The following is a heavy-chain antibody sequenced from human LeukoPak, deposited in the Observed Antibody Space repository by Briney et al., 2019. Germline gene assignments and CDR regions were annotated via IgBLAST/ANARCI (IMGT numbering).Heavy chain of an antibody. D-gene: IGHD6-19*01. CDR2: INNNGSTT. CDR3: AKDGLCPSVCPTKIDVAGYVDS. J-gene: IGHJ4*02. Sequence: GGSLRLSCAASGFTFSIFTMNWVRQAPGKGLEWVSIINNNGSTTYYADSVKGRFTISRDNSNNTVYLQMNSLRAEDTAIYYCAKDGLCPSVCPTKIDVAGYVDSWGQGILVTVSS. V-gene: IGHV3-23*01. CDR1: GFTFSIFT.